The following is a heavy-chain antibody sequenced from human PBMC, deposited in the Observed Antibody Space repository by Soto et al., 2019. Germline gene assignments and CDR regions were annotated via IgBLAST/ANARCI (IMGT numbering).Heavy chain of an antibody. Sequence: QVHLVQSGAEVEKPGASVKVSCKASGYTFTDYGISWVRQAPGHGLQWMVWITAFNGNTNYAQNFQGRVTMTTHTSTSTAYMELRSLESEDTAVYSCARISQSDFWSGYYYFFDYWGQGTLVTVSS. CDR3: ARISQSDFWSGYYYFFDY. CDR1: GYTFTDYG. V-gene: IGHV1-18*01. D-gene: IGHD3-3*01. J-gene: IGHJ4*02. CDR2: ITAFNGNT.